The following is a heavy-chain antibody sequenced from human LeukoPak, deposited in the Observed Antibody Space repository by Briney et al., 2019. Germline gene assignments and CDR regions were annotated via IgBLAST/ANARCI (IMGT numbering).Heavy chain of an antibody. CDR3: AKSLDYGGNRARLDF. Sequence: GGSLRLSCAASGFTFNTYGMNWVRQAPGKGLEWVSAVSGSGSTTYYARSVKGRFTVSRDNSKNTLYLQMNSLRVDDTAVYYCAKSLDYGGNRARLDFWGQGTLVTVSS. J-gene: IGHJ4*02. CDR1: GFTFNTYG. D-gene: IGHD4-23*01. CDR2: VSGSGSTT. V-gene: IGHV3-23*01.